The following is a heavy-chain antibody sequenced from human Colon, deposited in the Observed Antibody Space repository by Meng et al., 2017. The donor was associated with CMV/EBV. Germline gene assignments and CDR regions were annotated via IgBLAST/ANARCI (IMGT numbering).Heavy chain of an antibody. CDR2: ITCDGSNK. V-gene: IGHV3-30*04. CDR1: GFTFSSYA. D-gene: IGHD1-26*01. J-gene: IGHJ4*02. CDR3: TRVGGSYWEGNFDY. Sequence: GGSLRLSCAASGFTFSSYAMHWVRQAPGKGLEWVAVITCDGSNKYYADSVKGRFTISRDNSKNTLYLQMNSLKTEDTAVYYCTRVGGSYWEGNFDYWGQGTLVTVSS.